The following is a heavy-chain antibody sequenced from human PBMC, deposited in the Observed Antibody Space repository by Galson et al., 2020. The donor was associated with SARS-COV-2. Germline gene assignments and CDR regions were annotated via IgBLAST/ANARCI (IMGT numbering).Heavy chain of an antibody. CDR3: ARTRGAFPSFDY. D-gene: IGHD2-15*01. Sequence: KMTGPTLAKPPQTLPLTCTFSGFSLSPRGVGVGWIHQPPGKALEWLALTYWDDDKRYSPSLKSRLTITKDTSKNQVVLTMTSMDPVDTATYYCARTRGAFPSFDYWGQGALVAVSS. CDR1: GFSLSPRGVG. J-gene: IGHJ4*02. CDR2: TYWDDDK. V-gene: IGHV2-5*02.